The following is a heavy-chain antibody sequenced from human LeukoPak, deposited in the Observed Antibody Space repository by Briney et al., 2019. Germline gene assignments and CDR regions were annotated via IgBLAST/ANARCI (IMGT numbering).Heavy chain of an antibody. V-gene: IGHV4-4*02. CDR1: GGSISSSNW. J-gene: IGHJ4*02. Sequence: SETLSLTCAVSGGSISSSNWWSWVRQPPGKGLEWIGEIYHSESTNYNPSLKSRVTISVDKSKNQFSLKLSSVTAAETAVYYCARSFSGWSFDYWGQGTLVTVSS. CDR2: IYHSEST. D-gene: IGHD6-19*01. CDR3: ARSFSGWSFDY.